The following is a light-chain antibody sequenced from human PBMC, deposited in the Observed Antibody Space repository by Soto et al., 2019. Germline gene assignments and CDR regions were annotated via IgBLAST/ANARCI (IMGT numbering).Light chain of an antibody. CDR3: QQYNNWPRT. Sequence: EIVMTQSPAPLSVSPGERATLSCRASQSVSSNLAWYQQKPGQAPRLLIYGASTRATGIPARFSDSGSGTEFTLTISSLQSEDVAVYYCQQYNNWPRTLGQGTKVDI. V-gene: IGKV3D-15*01. CDR2: GAS. J-gene: IGKJ1*01. CDR1: QSVSSN.